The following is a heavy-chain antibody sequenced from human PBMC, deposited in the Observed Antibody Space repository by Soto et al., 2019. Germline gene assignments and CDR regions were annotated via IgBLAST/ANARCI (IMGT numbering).Heavy chain of an antibody. CDR2: ISAYNGNT. D-gene: IGHD2-15*01. CDR1: GYTFTSYG. V-gene: IGHV1-18*01. CDR3: ARVGGYCRGGSCYPNNWFDP. J-gene: IGHJ5*02. Sequence: ASVKVSCKASGYTFTSYGISWVRQAPGQGLEWMGWISAYNGNTNYAQKLQGRVTMTTDTSTSTAYMELRSLRSDDTAVYYSARVGGYCRGGSCYPNNWFDPWGQGTLVTVSS.